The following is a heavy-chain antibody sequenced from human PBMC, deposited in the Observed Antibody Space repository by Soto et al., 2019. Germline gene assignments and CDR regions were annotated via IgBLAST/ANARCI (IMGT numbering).Heavy chain of an antibody. D-gene: IGHD1-26*01. CDR2: ISYDSTKT. CDR3: ARTRSAWSDFHYYSLDV. J-gene: IGHJ6*02. V-gene: IGHV3-30*03. Sequence: ESGGGVVQPGRSLRLSCAASGITFNSYGMQWVRQGPGNGLEWVAFISYDSTKTYYADSVKGRFTISRDNSNSALYVQMNSLTGEDTAVYYCARTRSAWSDFHYYSLDVWGQGTTVTVSS. CDR1: GITFNSYG.